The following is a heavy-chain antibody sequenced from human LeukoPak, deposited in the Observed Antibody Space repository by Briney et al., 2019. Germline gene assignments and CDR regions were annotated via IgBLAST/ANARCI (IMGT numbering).Heavy chain of an antibody. CDR1: GFTFSSYA. CDR3: ARGDYYGSGSYFLYYYYMDV. V-gene: IGHV3-30*04. D-gene: IGHD3-10*01. J-gene: IGHJ6*03. CDR2: ISYDGSNK. Sequence: GGSLRLSCAASGFTFSSYAMHWVRQAPGKGLEWVAVISYDGSNKYYADSVKGRFTISRDNSKNTLYLQMNSLRAEDTAVYYCARGDYYGSGSYFLYYYYMDVWGKGTTVTVSS.